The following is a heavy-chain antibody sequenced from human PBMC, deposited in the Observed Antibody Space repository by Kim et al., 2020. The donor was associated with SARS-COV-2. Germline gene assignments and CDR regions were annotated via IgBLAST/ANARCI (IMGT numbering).Heavy chain of an antibody. V-gene: IGHV1-58*01. D-gene: IGHD2-15*01. J-gene: IGHJ3*02. CDR3: AADRSSVLGAFDI. CDR2: IVVGSGNT. CDR1: GFTFTSSA. Sequence: SVKVSCKASGFTFTSSAVQWVRQARGQRLEWIGWIVVGSGNTNYAQKFQERVTITRDMSTSTAYMELSSLRSEDTAVYYCAADRSSVLGAFDIWGQGTMVTVSS.